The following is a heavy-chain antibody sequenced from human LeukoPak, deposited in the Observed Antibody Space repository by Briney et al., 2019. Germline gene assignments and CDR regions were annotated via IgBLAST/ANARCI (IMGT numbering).Heavy chain of an antibody. J-gene: IGHJ5*02. CDR3: ARDNSMEDTAWWFDP. CDR2: INPNSGGT. V-gene: IGHV1-2*02. CDR1: GYTFTGYY. Sequence: ASVKVSCKASGYTFTGYYMHWVRQAPGQGLEWMGWINPNSGGTNYAQKFQGRVTMTRDMSTSTDYMELSSLRSEDTAVYYCARDNSMEDTAWWFDPWGQGTLVTVSS. D-gene: IGHD1-1*01.